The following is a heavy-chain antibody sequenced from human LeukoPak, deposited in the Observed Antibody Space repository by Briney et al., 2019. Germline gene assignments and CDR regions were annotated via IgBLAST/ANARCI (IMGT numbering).Heavy chain of an antibody. Sequence: GGSLRLSCKTSGFIFSNYAMHWVRQAPGKGLDWVAMIWHDGATKFYADSVKGRFTISRDNSKDTLYLQMDSLRAEDTAVIYCARELLGEGPDAFDVWGQGTIVTVSS. J-gene: IGHJ3*01. CDR1: GFIFSNYA. CDR2: IWHDGATK. V-gene: IGHV3-33*01. CDR3: ARELLGEGPDAFDV. D-gene: IGHD3-16*01.